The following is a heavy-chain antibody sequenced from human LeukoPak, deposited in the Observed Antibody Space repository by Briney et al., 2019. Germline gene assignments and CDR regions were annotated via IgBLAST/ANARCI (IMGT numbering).Heavy chain of an antibody. Sequence: ASVKVSCKASGYTFTSYGISWVRQAPGQGLEWMGWISAYNGNTNYAQKLQGRVTMTTDTSTSTAYMELRSLRSDDTAVYYCAREGPELMTTYYYYGMDAWGQGTTVTVSS. V-gene: IGHV1-18*01. CDR1: GYTFTSYG. D-gene: IGHD4-11*01. J-gene: IGHJ6*02. CDR3: AREGPELMTTYYYYGMDA. CDR2: ISAYNGNT.